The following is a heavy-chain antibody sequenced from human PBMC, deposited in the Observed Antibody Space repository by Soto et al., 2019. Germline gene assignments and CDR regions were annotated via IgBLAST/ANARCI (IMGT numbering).Heavy chain of an antibody. D-gene: IGHD6-13*01. CDR3: ARFRAARRQLISMSFHL. J-gene: IGHJ4*03. CDR1: GYDFTNYW. Sequence: GESLKISCKTSGYDFTNYWIAWVRQTPGRGLEWMGMIYPGDSDIRYNPSFRGRVTISVDKSITSAFVQWGSLKASDSATYYCARFRAARRQLISMSFHLWGLGTLVTVSS. V-gene: IGHV5-51*01. CDR2: IYPGDSDI.